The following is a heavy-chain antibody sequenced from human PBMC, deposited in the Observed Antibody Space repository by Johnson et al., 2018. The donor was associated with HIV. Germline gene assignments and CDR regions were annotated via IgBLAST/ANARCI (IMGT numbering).Heavy chain of an antibody. Sequence: QVQLVESGGGVVRPGRSLRLSCAASGFTFSSYGMHWVRQAPGKGLEWVSVIYSGGSTAYADSVKGRFTISRDNAKNSLYLQMNSLRAEDTAVYYCARDQGYPEPAFDIWGQGTMVTVSS. CDR1: GFTFSSYG. CDR2: IYSGGST. CDR3: ARDQGYPEPAFDI. V-gene: IGHV3-NL1*01. D-gene: IGHD1-14*01. J-gene: IGHJ3*02.